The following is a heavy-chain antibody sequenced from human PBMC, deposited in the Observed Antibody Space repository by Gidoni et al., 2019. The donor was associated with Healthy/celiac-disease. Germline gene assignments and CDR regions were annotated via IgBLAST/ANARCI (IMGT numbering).Heavy chain of an antibody. CDR2: INAGNGNT. V-gene: IGHV1-3*01. CDR3: ARGYDFWSENWFDP. D-gene: IGHD3-3*01. Sequence: MGWINAGNGNTKYSQKFQGRVTITRDTSASTAYMELSSLRSEDTAVYYCARGYDFWSENWFDPWGQGTLVTVSS. J-gene: IGHJ5*02.